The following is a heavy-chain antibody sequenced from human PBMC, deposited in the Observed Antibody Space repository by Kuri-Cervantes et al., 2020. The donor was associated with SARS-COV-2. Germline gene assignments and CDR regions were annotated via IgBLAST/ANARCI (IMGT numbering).Heavy chain of an antibody. CDR1: GFTFRNAW. V-gene: IGHV3-15*01. CDR3: ARDRSTHYFDY. Sequence: LSLTCAASGFTFRNAWMSWVRQAPGKGLEWVGRIKSKTDGGTTDYAAPVKGRFTISRDDSKNTLYLQMNSLRAEDTAVYYCARDRSTHYFDYWGQGTLVTVSS. CDR2: IKSKTDGGTT. J-gene: IGHJ4*02.